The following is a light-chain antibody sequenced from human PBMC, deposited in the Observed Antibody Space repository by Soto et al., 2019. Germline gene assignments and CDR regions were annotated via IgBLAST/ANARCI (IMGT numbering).Light chain of an antibody. CDR3: QQYGSSPSV. J-gene: IGKJ4*01. Sequence: ETVMTQSPVTLSVSPGDTATLSCRASQRVSSSYLAWYQQKPGQAPRLLIYGASSRATGIPDRFSGSGSGTDFTLTISRLEPEDFAVYYCQQYGSSPSVFGGGTKVDIK. CDR2: GAS. V-gene: IGKV3-20*01. CDR1: QRVSSSY.